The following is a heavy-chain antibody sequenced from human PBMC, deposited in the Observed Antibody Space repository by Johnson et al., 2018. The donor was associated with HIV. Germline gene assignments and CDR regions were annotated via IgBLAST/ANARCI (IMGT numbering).Heavy chain of an antibody. CDR3: ARGGVIHDAFDI. J-gene: IGHJ3*02. CDR1: GFTVSGNY. Sequence: VQLVESGGGLVQPGGSLRLSCAASGFTVSGNYMNWVRQAPGKGLEWVSVIYSDGSTYYADSVQGRFTLSRDNSKNTLYLQMNSLRAEDTAVYYCARGGVIHDAFDIWGQGTMVTVSS. CDR2: IYSDGST. D-gene: IGHD3-3*01. V-gene: IGHV3-66*01.